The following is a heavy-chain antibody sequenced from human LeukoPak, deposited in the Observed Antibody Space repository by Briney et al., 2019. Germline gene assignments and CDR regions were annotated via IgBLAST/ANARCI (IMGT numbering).Heavy chain of an antibody. CDR2: ISGSGGST. D-gene: IGHD3-22*01. J-gene: IGHJ5*02. CDR1: GFTFSSYA. Sequence: PGGSLRLSCAASGFTFSSYAMSWVRQAPGKGLEWVSAISGSGGSTYYADSVKGRFTISRDNSKNTLYLQMNSLRAEDTAVYYCARDGGNYYDSSAYDLWGQGTLVAVSS. V-gene: IGHV3-23*01. CDR3: ARDGGNYYDSSAYDL.